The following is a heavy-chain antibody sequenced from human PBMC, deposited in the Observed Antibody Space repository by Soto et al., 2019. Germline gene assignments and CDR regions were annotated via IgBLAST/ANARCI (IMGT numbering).Heavy chain of an antibody. CDR3: ARDEHSSGWYGA. D-gene: IGHD6-19*01. V-gene: IGHV1-69*13. J-gene: IGHJ5*02. CDR1: GGTFSSYA. Sequence: ASVKVSCKASGGTFSSYAISWVRQAPGQGLEWMGGIIPIFGTANYAQKFQGRVTITADESTSTAYMELSSLRSEDTAVYYCARDEHSSGWYGAWGQGTLVTVSS. CDR2: IIPIFGTA.